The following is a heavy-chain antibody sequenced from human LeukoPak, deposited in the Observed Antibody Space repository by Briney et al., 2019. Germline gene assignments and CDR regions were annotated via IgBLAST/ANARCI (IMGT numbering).Heavy chain of an antibody. CDR2: IYYSGST. D-gene: IGHD4-11*01. CDR1: GGSISSSSYY. J-gene: IGHJ4*02. V-gene: IGHV4-39*02. Sequence: PSETLSLTCTVSGGSISSSSYYWGWIRQPPGKGLEWIGSIYYSGSTYYNPSLKSRVTISVDTSKNQFSLKLSSVTAADTAVYYCAGDYSNYGFWYWGQGTLVTVSS. CDR3: AGDYSNYGFWY.